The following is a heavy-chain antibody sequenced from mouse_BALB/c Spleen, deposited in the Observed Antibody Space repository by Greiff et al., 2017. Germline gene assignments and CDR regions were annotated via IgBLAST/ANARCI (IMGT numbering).Heavy chain of an antibody. V-gene: IGHV10-1*02. CDR3: VRHGGYGYDGRFAY. Sequence: DVKLVESGGGLVQPKGSLKLSCAASGFTFNTYAMNWVRQAPGKGLEWVARIRSKSNNYATYYADSVKDRFTISRDDSQSMLYLQMNNLKTEDTAMYYCVRHGGYGYDGRFAYWGQGTLVTVSA. CDR1: GFTFNTYA. J-gene: IGHJ3*01. D-gene: IGHD2-2*01. CDR2: IRSKSNNYAT.